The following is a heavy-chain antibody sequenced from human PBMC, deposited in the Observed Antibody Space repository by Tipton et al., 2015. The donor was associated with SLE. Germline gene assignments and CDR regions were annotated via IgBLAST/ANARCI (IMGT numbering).Heavy chain of an antibody. V-gene: IGHV1-18*01. D-gene: IGHD5-18*01. CDR1: GYTFTSYG. J-gene: IGHJ4*02. Sequence: QVQLVQSGAEVKKPGASVKVSCKTSGYTFTSYGISWVRQAPGQGLEWMGWITAYNGNTNYAQKLQGRVTMTTDTSTSTAYMELRSLRSDDTAVYYCARFTRTGIQLWFSYYFDYWGQGTLVTVSS. CDR2: ITAYNGNT. CDR3: ARFTRTGIQLWFSYYFDY.